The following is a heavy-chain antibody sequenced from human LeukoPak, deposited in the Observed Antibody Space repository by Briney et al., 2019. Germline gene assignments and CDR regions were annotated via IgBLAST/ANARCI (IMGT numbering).Heavy chain of an antibody. Sequence: LRLSCAASGFTFSSYGMHWVRQPPGKGLEWIGSIYYSGSSYYNPSLKSRVTISVDTSKNQFSLKLSSVTAADTAVHYCARHLTTGGFDYWGQGTLVTVSS. CDR3: ARHLTTGGFDY. D-gene: IGHD4-17*01. V-gene: IGHV4-39*01. CDR1: GFTFSSYG. J-gene: IGHJ4*02. CDR2: IYYSGSS.